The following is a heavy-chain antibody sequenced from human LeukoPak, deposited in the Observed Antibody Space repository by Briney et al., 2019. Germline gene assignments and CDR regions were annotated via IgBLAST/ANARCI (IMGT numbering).Heavy chain of an antibody. Sequence: GESLKISCKGAGYSFTTYWIGWVRQMPGKGLEWMGIIYPGDSDTRYSPSFQGQVTISVDKSISTAYLQWSSLTASDTATYFCARASGGSSWSYLDSWGQGTLVTVSS. CDR3: ARASGGSSWSYLDS. CDR1: GYSFTTYW. V-gene: IGHV5-51*01. CDR2: IYPGDSDT. D-gene: IGHD6-13*01. J-gene: IGHJ4*02.